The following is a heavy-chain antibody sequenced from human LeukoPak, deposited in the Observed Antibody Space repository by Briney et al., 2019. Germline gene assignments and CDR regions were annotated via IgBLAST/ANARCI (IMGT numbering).Heavy chain of an antibody. Sequence: GGSLRLSCAASGFTFSNFPMTWVRQAPGKGLEWVSGSTSGGSTYYADSVKGRFTISRDNSKHTLYIQMNSLRAEDTAVYYCAKGWGVGYYYYMDVWGRGTTVTVSS. CDR2: STSGGST. CDR1: GFTFSNFP. CDR3: AKGWGVGYYYYMDV. J-gene: IGHJ6*03. D-gene: IGHD3-10*01. V-gene: IGHV3-23*01.